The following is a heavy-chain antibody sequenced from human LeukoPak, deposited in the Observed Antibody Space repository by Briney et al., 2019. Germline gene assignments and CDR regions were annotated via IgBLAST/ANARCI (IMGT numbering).Heavy chain of an antibody. CDR3: ASHYYDSAHFDY. D-gene: IGHD3-22*01. CDR1: GGSISSYY. J-gene: IGHJ4*02. CDR2: IYYSGST. Sequence: SETLSLTCTVSGGSISSYYWSWIRQPPGKGLEWIGYIYYSGSTNYNPSLKSRVTISVDTSKNQFSLKLSSVPAADTAVYYCASHYYDSAHFDYWGQGTLVTVSS. V-gene: IGHV4-59*01.